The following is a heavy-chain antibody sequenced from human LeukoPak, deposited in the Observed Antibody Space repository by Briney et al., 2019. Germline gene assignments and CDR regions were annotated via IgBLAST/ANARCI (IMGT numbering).Heavy chain of an antibody. Sequence: GASVKVSCKASGYTFTSYDINWVRQATGQGLEWMGWMNPNSGNTGYAQKFQGRVTSTRNTSISTAYMELSSLRSEDTAVYYCARVSSIAARPSFGYWGQGTLVTVSS. J-gene: IGHJ4*02. CDR2: MNPNSGNT. CDR3: ARVSSIAARPSFGY. CDR1: GYTFTSYD. V-gene: IGHV1-8*03. D-gene: IGHD6-6*01.